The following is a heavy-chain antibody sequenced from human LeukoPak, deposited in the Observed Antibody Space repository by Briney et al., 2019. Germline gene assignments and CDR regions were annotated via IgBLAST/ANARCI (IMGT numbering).Heavy chain of an antibody. J-gene: IGHJ3*01. CDR1: GVTFSNYG. CDR2: ISTSGSYI. Sequence: GGSLRLSCTASGVTFSNYGLNWVRQAPGKGLEWVSFISTSGSYIYYGDSVKGRVTISRDNAKNSLYLQMNGLRAEDTAVYYCARGRSITLLRGVAMSDGFDVWGQGAMVTVSS. D-gene: IGHD3-10*01. V-gene: IGHV3-21*01. CDR3: ARGRSITLLRGVAMSDGFDV.